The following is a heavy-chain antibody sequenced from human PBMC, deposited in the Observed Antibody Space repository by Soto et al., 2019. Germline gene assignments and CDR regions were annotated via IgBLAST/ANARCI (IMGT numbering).Heavy chain of an antibody. V-gene: IGHV1-24*01. J-gene: IGHJ4*02. CDR3: ATPILYYDILTGFYY. CDR1: GYTLSELS. CDR2: FDPEDGET. Sequence: VKVSCKVSGYTLSELSMHWVRQAPGKGLEWMGGFDPEDGETIYAQKFQGRITMTEDTSTDTAYMELSSLRSEDTAVYYCATPILYYDILTGFYYWGQGTLVTVSS. D-gene: IGHD3-9*01.